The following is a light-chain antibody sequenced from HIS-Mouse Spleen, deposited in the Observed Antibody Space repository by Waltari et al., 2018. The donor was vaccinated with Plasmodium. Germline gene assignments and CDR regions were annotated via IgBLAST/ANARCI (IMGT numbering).Light chain of an antibody. CDR2: EAS. J-gene: IGLJ3*02. CDR3: YSTDSSGNHRV. V-gene: IGLV3-10*01. CDR1: ALPKKY. Sequence: SYELTQPPSVSVSPGQTARITCSGDALPKKYAYWYQQKSGHAPVLVIYEASKRPSGIPGRFSGSSSGTMATLTISGAQVEDEADYYCYSTDSSGNHRVFGGGTKLTVL.